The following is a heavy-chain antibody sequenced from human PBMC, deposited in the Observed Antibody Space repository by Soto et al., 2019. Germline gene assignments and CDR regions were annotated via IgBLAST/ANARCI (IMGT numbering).Heavy chain of an antibody. CDR3: ASSITIFGVVIGPDAFDI. J-gene: IGHJ3*02. Sequence: ASVKVSCKASGYTFTSYCISWVRHAPGQGLEWMEWISAYNGNTNYAQKLQGRVTMTTDTSTSTAYMELRSLRSDDTAVYYCASSITIFGVVIGPDAFDIWGQGTMVTVSS. D-gene: IGHD3-3*01. CDR1: GYTFTSYC. V-gene: IGHV1-18*01. CDR2: ISAYNGNT.